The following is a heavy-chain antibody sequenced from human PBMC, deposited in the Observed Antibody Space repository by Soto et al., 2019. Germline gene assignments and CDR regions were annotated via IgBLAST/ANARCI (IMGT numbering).Heavy chain of an antibody. D-gene: IGHD3-22*01. Sequence: ASVKVSCKASGYTFTSYGISWVRQAPGQGLEWMGWISAYNGNTNYAQKLQGRVIMTTDTSTSTAYMELRSRRSDDTAVYYCARVYYYDSSGYYYFDYWGQGTLVTVSS. CDR2: ISAYNGNT. CDR1: GYTFTSYG. V-gene: IGHV1-18*01. CDR3: ARVYYYDSSGYYYFDY. J-gene: IGHJ4*02.